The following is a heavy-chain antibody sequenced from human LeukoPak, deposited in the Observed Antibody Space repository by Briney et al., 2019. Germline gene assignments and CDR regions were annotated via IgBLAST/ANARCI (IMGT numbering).Heavy chain of an antibody. J-gene: IGHJ5*02. Sequence: SETLSLTCAVYGGSFSGYYWSWIRQPPGKGLEWIGEINHSGSTNYNPPLKSRVTISVDTSKNQFSLKLSSVTAADTAVYYCARGHRITMIVVVISNWFDPWGQGTLVTVSS. CDR1: GGSFSGYY. CDR3: ARGHRITMIVVVISNWFDP. V-gene: IGHV4-34*01. D-gene: IGHD3-22*01. CDR2: INHSGST.